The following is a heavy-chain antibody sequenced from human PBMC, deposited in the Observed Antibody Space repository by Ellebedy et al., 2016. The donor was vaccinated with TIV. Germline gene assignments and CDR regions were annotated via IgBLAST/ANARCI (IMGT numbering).Heavy chain of an antibody. J-gene: IGHJ6*02. V-gene: IGHV5-10-1*01. D-gene: IGHD3-10*01. CDR2: IDPTDSYT. CDR3: SRHRGYGMDV. Sequence: GESLKISCKGSGYTFTNHWIAWVRQMPGTGQEWMGNIDPTDSYTNYIPSFPGLVTISADESASTAYLQWPSLKASDSATYYCSRHRGYGMDVWGQGTTVTVSS. CDR1: GYTFTNHW.